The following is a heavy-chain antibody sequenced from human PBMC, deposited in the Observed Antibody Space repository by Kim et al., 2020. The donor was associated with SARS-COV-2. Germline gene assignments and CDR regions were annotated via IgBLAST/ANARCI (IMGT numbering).Heavy chain of an antibody. V-gene: IGHV3-23*05. J-gene: IGHJ4*02. D-gene: IGHD5-12*01. CDR3: AICVAPTASDY. CDR2: T. Sequence: TAYADSVKARFTISRDNSKNTAYLQMNSLKIEDTAVYYCAICVAPTASDYWGQGTLVTVSS.